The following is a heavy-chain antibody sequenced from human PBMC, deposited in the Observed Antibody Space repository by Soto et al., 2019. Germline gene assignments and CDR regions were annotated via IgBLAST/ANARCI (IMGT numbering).Heavy chain of an antibody. J-gene: IGHJ5*02. CDR2: IFYAGDT. V-gene: IGHV4-31*03. Sequence: VQLEESGPGLLKPSQTLSLTCTVSGESIATGAFYWSWIRLQSGKGPEWIGSIFYAGDTYYNPSLKSRVEISLDGSQNQFSLNLRSVTAEDTAVYYCAREGDYRTWFEPWGPGTLVTVSS. D-gene: IGHD4-17*01. CDR3: AREGDYRTWFEP. CDR1: GESIATGAFY.